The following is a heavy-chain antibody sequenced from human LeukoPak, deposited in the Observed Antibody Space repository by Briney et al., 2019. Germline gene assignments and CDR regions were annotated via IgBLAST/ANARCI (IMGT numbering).Heavy chain of an antibody. CDR1: GFILSSYD. CDR2: ISGSGGST. J-gene: IGHJ4*02. D-gene: IGHD6-13*01. Sequence: GGSLRLSCAASGFILSSYDMNWVRQAPGKGLEWVSAISGSGGSTYYADSVKGRFTISRDNSKNTLYLQMNSLRAEDTAVYYCATLSRYSSSWYYFDYWGQGTLVTVSS. V-gene: IGHV3-23*01. CDR3: ATLSRYSSSWYYFDY.